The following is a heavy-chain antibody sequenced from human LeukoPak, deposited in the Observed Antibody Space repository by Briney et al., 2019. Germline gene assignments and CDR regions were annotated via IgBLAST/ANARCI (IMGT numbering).Heavy chain of an antibody. J-gene: IGHJ4*02. CDR2: ISWNSGSI. D-gene: IGHD1-26*01. V-gene: IGHV3-9*01. Sequence: GGSLRLSCAASGFTFDDYAMHWVRQAPGKGLEWVSGISWNSGSIGYADSVKGRFTISRDNAKNSLYLQMNSLRAEDTALYYCARAPNIGSYWPLDYWGQGTLVTVSS. CDR1: GFTFDDYA. CDR3: ARAPNIGSYWPLDY.